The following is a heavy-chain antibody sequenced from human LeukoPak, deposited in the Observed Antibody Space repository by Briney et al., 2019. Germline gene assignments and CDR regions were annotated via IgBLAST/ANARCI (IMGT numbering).Heavy chain of an antibody. V-gene: IGHV4-30-2*01. CDR2: IYHSGST. Sequence: PSETLSLTCAVPGGSISSGGYSWSWIRQPPGKGLEWIGYIYHSGSTYYNPSLKSRVTISVDRSKNQFSLKLSSVTAADTAVYYCARGADNYFDYWGQGTLVTVSS. CDR1: GGSISSGGYS. J-gene: IGHJ4*02. CDR3: ARGADNYFDY.